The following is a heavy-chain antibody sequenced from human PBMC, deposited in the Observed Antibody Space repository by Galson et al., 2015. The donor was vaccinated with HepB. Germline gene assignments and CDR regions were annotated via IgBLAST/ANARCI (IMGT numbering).Heavy chain of an antibody. V-gene: IGHV2-70*11. CDR1: GFSLSTSGMC. D-gene: IGHD5-12*01. CDR3: ARTDIVATLGAHYYGMDV. Sequence: PALVKPTQTLTLTCTFSGFSLSTSGMCVSWIRQPPGEALEWLARIDWDDDKYYSTSLKTRLTISKDTSKNQVVLTMTNMGPVDTATYYCARTDIVATLGAHYYGMDVWGQGTTVTVSS. CDR2: IDWDDDK. J-gene: IGHJ6*02.